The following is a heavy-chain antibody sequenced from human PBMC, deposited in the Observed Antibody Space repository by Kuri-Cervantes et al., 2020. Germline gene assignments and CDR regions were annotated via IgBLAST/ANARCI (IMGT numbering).Heavy chain of an antibody. D-gene: IGHD6-19*01. Sequence: SQTLSLTCAVYGESFSDYYWSWIRQPPGKGLEWIGEINHSGSTNYKPSLKSRVTISVDTSKIQFSLKLSSVTAADTAVYYCAREDYSSGWRNDAFDIWGQGTMVTVSS. CDR3: AREDYSSGWRNDAFDI. J-gene: IGHJ3*02. CDR2: INHSGST. V-gene: IGHV4-34*01. CDR1: GESFSDYY.